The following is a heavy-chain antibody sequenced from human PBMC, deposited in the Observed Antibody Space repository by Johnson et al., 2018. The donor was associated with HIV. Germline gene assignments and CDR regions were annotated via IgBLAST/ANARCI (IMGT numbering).Heavy chain of an antibody. CDR1: GFTFSNAW. J-gene: IGHJ3*02. V-gene: IGHV3-73*01. Sequence: EVQLVESGGGVVQPGGSLRLSCAASGFTFSNAWMSWVRQAPGKGLEWVGRIRSKTDSYATAYAASVKGRFAISREDSKNTAYLQMNSLKTEEPAVYYCAKDNYDVPFGAFDIWGHGTLVTVSS. CDR2: IRSKTDSYAT. D-gene: IGHD3-10*02. CDR3: AKDNYDVPFGAFDI.